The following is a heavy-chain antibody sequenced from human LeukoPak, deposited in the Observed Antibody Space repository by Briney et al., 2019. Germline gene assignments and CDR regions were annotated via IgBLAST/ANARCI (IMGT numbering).Heavy chain of an antibody. CDR1: GFTFSDYY. D-gene: IGHD6-19*01. Sequence: GGSPRLSCAASGFTFSDYYMSWIRQAPGKGLEWVSYITSSGSTIYYADSMKGRFTISRDNAKNSLYLQMNSLRAEDTAVYYCARQWQVAFDIWGQGTMVTVSS. V-gene: IGHV3-11*01. CDR3: ARQWQVAFDI. J-gene: IGHJ3*02. CDR2: ITSSGSTI.